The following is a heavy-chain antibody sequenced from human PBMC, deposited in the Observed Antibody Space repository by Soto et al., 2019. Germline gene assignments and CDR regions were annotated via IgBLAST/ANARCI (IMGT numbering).Heavy chain of an antibody. CDR3: ARVGYCSSTSCYLGDAFDI. Sequence: GGSLRLSCAASGFTFSSYAMSWVRQAPGKGLEWVSAISGSGGSTYYADSVKGRFTISRDNSKNTLYLQMNSLRAEDTAVYYCARVGYCSSTSCYLGDAFDIWGQGTMVTVSS. D-gene: IGHD2-2*01. CDR2: ISGSGGST. CDR1: GFTFSSYA. V-gene: IGHV3-23*01. J-gene: IGHJ3*02.